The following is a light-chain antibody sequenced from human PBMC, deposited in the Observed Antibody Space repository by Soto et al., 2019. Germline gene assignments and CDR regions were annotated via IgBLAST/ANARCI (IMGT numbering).Light chain of an antibody. CDR3: QQYGSSRRT. J-gene: IGKJ1*01. Sequence: ESVLAQSPGALSLSRGERAALSCRGSQSVSSSYLAWYQQKPGHAPRLLIYGASSRATGIPDRFSGSGSGTDFTLTISRLEPEDFAVYYCQQYGSSRRTFGQGTKVDIK. CDR2: GAS. V-gene: IGKV3-20*01. CDR1: QSVSSSY.